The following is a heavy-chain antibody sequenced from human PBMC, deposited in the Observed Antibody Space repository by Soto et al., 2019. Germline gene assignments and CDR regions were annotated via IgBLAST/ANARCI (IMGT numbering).Heavy chain of an antibody. Sequence: GESLKISCKGSGYSFTSYWISWVRQMPGKGLEWMGRIDPSDSYTNYSPSFQGHVTISADKSISTAYLQWSSLKASDTAMYYCARQDSREEPLHIVDYWGRGTLVTVSS. J-gene: IGHJ4*02. CDR1: GYSFTSYW. CDR2: IDPSDSYT. D-gene: IGHD6-13*01. V-gene: IGHV5-10-1*01. CDR3: ARQDSREEPLHIVDY.